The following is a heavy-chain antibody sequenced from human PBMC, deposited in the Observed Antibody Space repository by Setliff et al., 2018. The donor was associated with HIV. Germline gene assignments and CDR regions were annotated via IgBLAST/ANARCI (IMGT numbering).Heavy chain of an antibody. Sequence: PGGSLRLSCAPSGFTFGSYAMSWVRQAPGKGLEWVSVISGSGDSTFYADSLKGRFTISRDNSKNTLYLQMNSLRAEDTAVYYCAKTLHTLHPPHDYYFAMDVWGQGTTVTVSS. J-gene: IGHJ6*02. V-gene: IGHV3-23*01. CDR2: ISGSGDST. CDR1: GFTFGSYA. D-gene: IGHD2-15*01. CDR3: AKTLHTLHPPHDYYFAMDV.